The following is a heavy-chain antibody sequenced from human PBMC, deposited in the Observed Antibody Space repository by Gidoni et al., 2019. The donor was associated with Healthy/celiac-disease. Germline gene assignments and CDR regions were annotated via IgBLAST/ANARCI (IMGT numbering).Heavy chain of an antibody. D-gene: IGHD2-15*01. CDR2: INHSGST. V-gene: IGHV4-34*01. CDR1: GGSFSGYD. Sequence: QVQLQQWGAGLLKPSETLSLTCAVYGGSFSGYDWSWIRQPPGKGLEWIGEINHSGSTNYNPSLKSRVTISVDTSKNQFSLKLSSVTAADTAVYYCARLNIVVVAATYWYFDLWGRGTLVTVSS. CDR3: ARLNIVVVAATYWYFDL. J-gene: IGHJ2*01.